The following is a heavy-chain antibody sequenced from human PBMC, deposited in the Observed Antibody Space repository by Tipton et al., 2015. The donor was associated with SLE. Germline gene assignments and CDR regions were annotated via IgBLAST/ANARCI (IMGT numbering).Heavy chain of an antibody. V-gene: IGHV4-38-2*02. J-gene: IGHJ4*02. CDR3: ARVHAAGDYDSSGFSN. D-gene: IGHD3-22*01. CDR1: GFSVSSGYY. Sequence: TLSLTCSVSGFSVSSGYYWGWIRQPPGKGLEWIGTFYHSGTTYYSSSLKSRVTMSVDTSKNQLSLNLRSLTAADTAIYYCARVHAAGDYDSSGFSNWGQGALVTVSS. CDR2: FYHSGTT.